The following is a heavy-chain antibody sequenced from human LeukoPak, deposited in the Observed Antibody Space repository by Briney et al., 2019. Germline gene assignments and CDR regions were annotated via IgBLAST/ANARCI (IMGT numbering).Heavy chain of an antibody. CDR2: IYYSGST. CDR1: GGSISNSSYY. Sequence: PSETLSLTCTVPGGSISNSSYYWGWLRQPPGKGLEWIGSIYYSGSTYYNPSLKSRVTISVDTSKNQFSLKLSSVTAADTAVYYCARQDIVVVVAATDYFDYWGQGTLVTVSS. V-gene: IGHV4-39*01. CDR3: ARQDIVVVVAATDYFDY. J-gene: IGHJ4*02. D-gene: IGHD2-15*01.